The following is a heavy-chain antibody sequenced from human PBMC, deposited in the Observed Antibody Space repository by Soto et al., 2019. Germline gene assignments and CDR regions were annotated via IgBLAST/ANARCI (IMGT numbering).Heavy chain of an antibody. Sequence: AETLSLTCTVSGGSISSYYWSWIRQPPGKGLEWIGYIYYSGSTNYNPSLKSRVTISVDTSKNQFSLKLSSVTAADTAVYYCASLTYYDFWSGYFGPFDIWGQGTMVTVS. CDR2: IYYSGST. CDR1: GGSISSYY. CDR3: ASLTYYDFWSGYFGPFDI. J-gene: IGHJ3*02. V-gene: IGHV4-59*12. D-gene: IGHD3-3*01.